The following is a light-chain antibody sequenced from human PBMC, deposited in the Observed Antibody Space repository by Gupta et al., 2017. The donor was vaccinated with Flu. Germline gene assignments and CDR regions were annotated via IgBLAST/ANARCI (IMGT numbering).Light chain of an antibody. Sequence: QSVLTQPPSVSGAPGQRVPISCTGSSSNIGAGYDVHWYQQLPGTAPRLLIYGNINRPSGVPDRFSGSESGTSASLAITGLQTEDEADYYCQSYDSSLSGVVFGGGTKLTVL. CDR2: GNI. J-gene: IGLJ2*01. V-gene: IGLV1-40*01. CDR3: QSYDSSLSGVV. CDR1: SSNIGAGYD.